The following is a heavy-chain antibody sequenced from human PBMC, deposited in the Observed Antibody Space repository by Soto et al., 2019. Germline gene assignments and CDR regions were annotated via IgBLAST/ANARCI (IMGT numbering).Heavy chain of an antibody. J-gene: IGHJ4*02. CDR1: GFTFSSYA. CDR3: ARDQRGDPDY. D-gene: IGHD3-16*01. V-gene: IGHV3-30-3*01. CDR2: ISYDGSNK. Sequence: QVQLVESGGGVVQPGRSPRLSCAASGFTFSSYAMHWVRQAPGKGLEWVAVISYDGSNKYYADSVKGRFTISRDNSKNTLYLQMNSLRAEDTAVYYCARDQRGDPDYWGQGTLVTVSS.